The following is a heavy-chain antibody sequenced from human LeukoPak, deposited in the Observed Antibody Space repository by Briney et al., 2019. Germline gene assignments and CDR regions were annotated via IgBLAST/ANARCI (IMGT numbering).Heavy chain of an antibody. D-gene: IGHD1-26*01. CDR1: SYSISSGYY. V-gene: IGHV4-38-2*02. CDR2: IYHTGST. J-gene: IGHJ4*02. CDR3: ARDVGSAFDY. Sequence: SETLSLTCSVTSYSISSGYYWVWIRQPPGKGLEWIGTIYHTGSTSYNPSFSSRVTMSVEASKNQFSLKLSSLTAADTAVYYCARDVGSAFDYWGQGLLVTVSS.